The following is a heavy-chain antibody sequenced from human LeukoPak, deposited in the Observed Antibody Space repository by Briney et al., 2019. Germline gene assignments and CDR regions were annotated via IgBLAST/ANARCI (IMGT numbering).Heavy chain of an antibody. CDR2: ISSSSSYI. V-gene: IGHV3-21*04. J-gene: IGHJ6*02. CDR3: ARYTPEGTGTFWNYYYGMDV. Sequence: GGSLRLSCAASGFTFSTYSMNWVRQAPGKGLEWVSTISSSSSYIYYADSVKGRFTISRDNAKNSLSLQMNGLRAEDTAVYYCARYTPEGTGTFWNYYYGMDVWGQGTTVTVSS. D-gene: IGHD1-1*01. CDR1: GFTFSTYS.